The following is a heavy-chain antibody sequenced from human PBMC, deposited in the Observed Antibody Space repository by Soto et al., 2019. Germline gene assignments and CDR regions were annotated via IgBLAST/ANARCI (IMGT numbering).Heavy chain of an antibody. CDR3: ARDRGAYCGGDCYRPDYYYYGMDV. CDR2: ISSSGSTI. D-gene: IGHD2-21*02. CDR1: GFTFSDYY. V-gene: IGHV3-11*01. Sequence: PGGSLRLSCAASGFTFSDYYMSWIRQAPGKGLEWVSYISSSGSTIYYADSVKGRFTISRDNAKNSLYLQMNSLRAEDTAVYYCARDRGAYCGGDCYRPDYYYYGMDVWGQGTTVTVSS. J-gene: IGHJ6*02.